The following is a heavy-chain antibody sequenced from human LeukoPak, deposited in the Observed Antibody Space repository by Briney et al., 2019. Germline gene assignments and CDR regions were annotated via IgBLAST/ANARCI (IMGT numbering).Heavy chain of an antibody. V-gene: IGHV4-59*01. Sequence: SETLSLTCTVSGGSISSYYWSWIRQPPGKGLEWIGYIYYSGSTNYNPSLKSRVTISVDTSKNQFSLKLSSVTAADTAVYYCAXXGYSSGFRTYYFDYWGQGTLVTVSS. CDR2: IYYSGST. CDR3: AXXGYSSGFRTYYFDY. D-gene: IGHD6-19*01. CDR1: GGSISSYY. J-gene: IGHJ4*02.